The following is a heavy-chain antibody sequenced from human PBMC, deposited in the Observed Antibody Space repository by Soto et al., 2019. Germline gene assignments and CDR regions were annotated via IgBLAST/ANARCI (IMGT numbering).Heavy chain of an antibody. Sequence: PSETLSLTCTVSGGSISSYYWSWIRQPPGKGLEWIGYIYYSGSTNYNPSLKSRVTISVDTSKNQFSLHLTSVTAADTAVYVCAREDDGGASLDVWGQGTTVTVSS. V-gene: IGHV4-59*12. CDR3: AREDDGGASLDV. D-gene: IGHD1-1*01. CDR1: GGSISSYY. J-gene: IGHJ6*02. CDR2: IYYSGST.